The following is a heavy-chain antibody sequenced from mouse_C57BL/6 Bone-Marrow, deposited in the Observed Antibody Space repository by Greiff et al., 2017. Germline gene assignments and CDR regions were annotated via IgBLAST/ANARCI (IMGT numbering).Heavy chain of an antibody. V-gene: IGHV1-80*01. Sequence: QVQLQQSGAELVKPGASVKISCKASGYAFSSYWMNWVKQRPGKGLEWIGQIYPGDGDTNYNGKFKGKATLTADKSSSTAYMQLSSLTSEDSAVYFCARWGYGSSYWYFDVWGTGTTVTGSS. CDR1: GYAFSSYW. J-gene: IGHJ1*03. D-gene: IGHD1-1*01. CDR2: IYPGDGDT. CDR3: ARWGYGSSYWYFDV.